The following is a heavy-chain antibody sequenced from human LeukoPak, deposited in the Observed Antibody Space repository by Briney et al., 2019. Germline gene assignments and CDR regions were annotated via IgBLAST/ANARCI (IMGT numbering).Heavy chain of an antibody. CDR3: ATERGRASWYEYYFDN. CDR2: IKSKTDGGAT. J-gene: IGHJ4*02. V-gene: IGHV3-15*01. Sequence: GESLRLSCAASGFTFSNAWMSWVRQAPGKGPEWVGRIKSKTDGGATDYVAPVKGRFTISRDDSRDTLYLQMSSLKAEDTAVYFCATERGRASWYEYYFDNWGQGTLVTVAS. D-gene: IGHD6-13*01. CDR1: GFTFSNAW.